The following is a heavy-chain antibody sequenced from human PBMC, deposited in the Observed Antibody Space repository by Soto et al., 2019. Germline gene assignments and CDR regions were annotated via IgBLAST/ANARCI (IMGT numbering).Heavy chain of an antibody. CDR3: ARDKAGTGYYGMDV. Sequence: SETLSLTCTVSGGSIGSGGYYWSGIRQHPGKGLEWIGYIYYSKSTYYNPSLKSRVTISVDTSKNQFSLKLSSVTAADTAVYYCARDKAGTGYYGMDVWGQGTTVTVSS. V-gene: IGHV4-31*03. D-gene: IGHD6-13*01. CDR2: IYYSKST. J-gene: IGHJ6*02. CDR1: GGSIGSGGYY.